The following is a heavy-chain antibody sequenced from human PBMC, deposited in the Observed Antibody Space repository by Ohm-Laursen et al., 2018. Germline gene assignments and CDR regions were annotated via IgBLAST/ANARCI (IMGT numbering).Heavy chain of an antibody. CDR3: AKAEALLGYYFDY. J-gene: IGHJ4*02. V-gene: IGHV3-23*01. Sequence: SLRLSCAAPGFTFSSYAMSWVRQAPGKGLEWVSAISGSGGSTYYADSVKGRFTISRDNSKNTLYLQMNSLRAEDTAVYYCAKAEALLGYYFDYWGQGTLVTVSS. CDR1: GFTFSSYA. CDR2: ISGSGGST. D-gene: IGHD2-8*02.